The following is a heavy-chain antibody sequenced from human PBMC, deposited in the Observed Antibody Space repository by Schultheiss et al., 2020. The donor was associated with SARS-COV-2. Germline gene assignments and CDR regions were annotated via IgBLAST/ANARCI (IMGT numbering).Heavy chain of an antibody. Sequence: SQTLSLTCTVSGGSISSYYWSWIRQPAGKGLEWIGRIYTSGSTYYNPSLKSRVTISVDTSKNQFSLKLSSVTAADTAVYYCARKWGGSYSSSWYGSSRGMDVWGQGTTVTVSS. CDR3: ARKWGGSYSSSWYGSSRGMDV. CDR2: IYTSGST. J-gene: IGHJ6*02. CDR1: GGSISSYY. V-gene: IGHV4-4*07. D-gene: IGHD6-13*01.